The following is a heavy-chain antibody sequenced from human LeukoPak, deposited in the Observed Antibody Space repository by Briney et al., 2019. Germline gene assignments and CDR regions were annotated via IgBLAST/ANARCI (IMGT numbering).Heavy chain of an antibody. Sequence: GESLKNSCKGSGYSFTSYWIGWVRQMPGKGLEGMGIIYPGDSDTRYSPSFQGQVTISADKSIGTAYLQWSSQKASETAMYYCAKNRAKQLEHSYYNYMDVWDKGPTVTVSS. V-gene: IGHV5-51*01. CDR3: AKNRAKQLEHSYYNYMDV. D-gene: IGHD6-13*01. CDR1: GYSFTSYW. J-gene: IGHJ6*03. CDR2: IYPGDSDT.